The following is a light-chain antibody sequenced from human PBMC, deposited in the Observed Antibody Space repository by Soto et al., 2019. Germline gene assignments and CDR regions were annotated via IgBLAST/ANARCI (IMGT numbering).Light chain of an antibody. CDR3: QQRNSWPPTFT. Sequence: DIQMTQSPSTLSASLGDRVTTXXRTSQSISSWLAWYQQKPGKAPKLLXXDASSLESGVPSRFSGSGSGTEFTLTISSLQPDDFAVYYCQQRNSWPPTFTFGQGTRLEIK. J-gene: IGKJ5*01. CDR2: DAS. CDR1: QSISSW. V-gene: IGKV1-5*01.